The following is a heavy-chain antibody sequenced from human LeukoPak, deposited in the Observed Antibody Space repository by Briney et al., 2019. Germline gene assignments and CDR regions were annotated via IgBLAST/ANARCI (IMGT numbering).Heavy chain of an antibody. CDR2: ICYSGST. D-gene: IGHD2-15*01. CDR3: ARVVVAATPDAFDI. CDR1: GGSISSHY. V-gene: IGHV4-59*11. Sequence: SETLSLTCTVSGGSISSHYWSWIRQPPGKGLEWIGYICYSGSTNYNPSLKSRVTISVDTSKNQFSLKLSSVTAADTAVYYCARVVVAATPDAFDIWGQGTMVTVSS. J-gene: IGHJ3*02.